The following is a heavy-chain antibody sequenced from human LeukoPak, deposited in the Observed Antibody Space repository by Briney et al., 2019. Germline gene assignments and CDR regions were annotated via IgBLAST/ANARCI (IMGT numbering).Heavy chain of an antibody. D-gene: IGHD2-21*01. Sequence: SETLSLTCTVSGDSISSGNYYWSWIRQPAGKGLEWIGRIYTSGSIYYNPSLKSRVTISIDTSNNQFSLRLSSVTAADTAVYYCARDVDTWFDYWGQGTLVTVSS. J-gene: IGHJ4*02. V-gene: IGHV4-61*02. CDR1: GDSISSGNYY. CDR3: ARDVDTWFDY. CDR2: IYTSGSI.